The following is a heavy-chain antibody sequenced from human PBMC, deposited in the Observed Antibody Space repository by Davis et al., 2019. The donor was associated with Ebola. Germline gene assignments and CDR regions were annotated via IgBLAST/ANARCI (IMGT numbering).Heavy chain of an antibody. D-gene: IGHD3-3*01. V-gene: IGHV1-2*04. CDR3: ARDLLEWGLRN. Sequence: AASVKVSCKASGYTFTSYGISWVRQAPGQGLEWMGWINPNSGGTNYAQKFQGWVTMTRDTSISTAYMELNRLRSDDTAVYYCARDLLEWGLRNWGQGTLVTVSS. J-gene: IGHJ4*02. CDR2: INPNSGGT. CDR1: GYTFTSYG.